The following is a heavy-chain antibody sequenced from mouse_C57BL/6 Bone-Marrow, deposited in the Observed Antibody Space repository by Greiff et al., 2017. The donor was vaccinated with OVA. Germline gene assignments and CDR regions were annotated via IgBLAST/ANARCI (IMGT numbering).Heavy chain of an antibody. V-gene: IGHV1-26*01. CDR3: AMSSYWYFDV. Sequence: EVQLQQSGPELVKPGASVKISCKASGYPFTDYYMNWVKQSHGKSLEWIGDINPNNGGTSYNQKFKGKATLTVDKSSSTAYMELRSLTSEDSAVYYCAMSSYWYFDVWGTGTTVTVSS. CDR2: INPNNGGT. CDR1: GYPFTDYY. J-gene: IGHJ1*03. D-gene: IGHD1-1*01.